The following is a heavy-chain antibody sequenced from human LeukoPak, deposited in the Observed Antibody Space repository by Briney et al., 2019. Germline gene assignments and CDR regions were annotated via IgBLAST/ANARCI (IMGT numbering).Heavy chain of an antibody. CDR3: AKRAASGNYFFDY. CDR1: GFTFSSYA. Sequence: GGSLRLTCAASGFTFSSYAMSWVRQAPGKELEWVSAISSSGGSSYYADSVKGRFTISRDNSKNTLYLQMNSLRAEDTALYYCAKRAASGNYFFDYWGQGTLVTVSS. J-gene: IGHJ4*02. D-gene: IGHD1-26*01. V-gene: IGHV3-23*01. CDR2: ISSSGGSS.